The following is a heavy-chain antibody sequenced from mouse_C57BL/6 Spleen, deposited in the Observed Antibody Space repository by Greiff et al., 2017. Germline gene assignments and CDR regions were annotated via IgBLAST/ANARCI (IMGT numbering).Heavy chain of an antibody. Sequence: VQLQQSGAELVKPGASVKLSCKASGYTFTSYWMHWVKQRPGQGLEWIGMIHPNSGSTNYNEKFKSKATLTVDKSSSTAYMQLSSLTSEDSAVYYCAKIYDGYYNYFDYWGQGTTLTVSS. CDR2: IHPNSGST. CDR3: AKIYDGYYNYFDY. CDR1: GYTFTSYW. D-gene: IGHD2-3*01. V-gene: IGHV1-64*01. J-gene: IGHJ2*01.